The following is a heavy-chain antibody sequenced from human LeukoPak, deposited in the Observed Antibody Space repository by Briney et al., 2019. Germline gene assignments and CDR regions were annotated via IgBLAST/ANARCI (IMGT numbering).Heavy chain of an antibody. CDR2: ISGSGGST. D-gene: IGHD6-13*01. CDR3: AKLGLTTYSSSWYAFDY. V-gene: IGHV3-23*01. J-gene: IGHJ4*02. Sequence: GGSLRLSCAASGFTFSSYAMSWVRQAPGKGLEWVSAISGSGGSTYYADSVKGRFTISRDNSKNTLYLQMNSLRAEDTAVYYCAKLGLTTYSSSWYAFDYWGQGTLVTVSS. CDR1: GFTFSSYA.